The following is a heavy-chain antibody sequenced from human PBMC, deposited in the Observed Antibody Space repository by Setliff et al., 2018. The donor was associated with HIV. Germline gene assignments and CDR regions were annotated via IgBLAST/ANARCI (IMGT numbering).Heavy chain of an antibody. J-gene: IGHJ3*02. CDR2: INQSGGI. Sequence: SETLSLTCAVSGGSGSGYYWSWIRQPPGKGLEWIGEINQSGGINYNPSLKSRVTISIDTFKNQFSMKLYSVTAADTAVYYCATASGYDLFMGAFDIWGQGTMVTVSS. V-gene: IGHV4-34*01. CDR3: ATASGYDLFMGAFDI. CDR1: GGSGSGYY. D-gene: IGHD5-12*01.